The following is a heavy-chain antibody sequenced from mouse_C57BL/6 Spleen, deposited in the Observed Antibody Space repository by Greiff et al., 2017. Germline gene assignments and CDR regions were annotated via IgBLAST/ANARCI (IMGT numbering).Heavy chain of an antibody. Sequence: QVKLKQPGAELVKPGASVKLSCKASGYTFTSYWMHWVKQRPGRGLEWIGRIDPNSGGTKYNEKFKSKATLTVDTPSSTAYMQLRSLTSADSAVYYCASDSSGFPFCCWGHSATLTFSS. CDR1: GYTFTSYW. D-gene: IGHD3-2*02. CDR3: ASDSSGFPFCC. CDR2: IDPNSGGT. V-gene: IGHV1-72*01. J-gene: IGHJ2*01.